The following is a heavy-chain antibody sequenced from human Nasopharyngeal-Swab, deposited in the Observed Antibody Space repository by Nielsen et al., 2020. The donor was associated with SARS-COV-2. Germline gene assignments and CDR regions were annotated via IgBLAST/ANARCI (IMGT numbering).Heavy chain of an antibody. CDR3: ARDRWNDILTGYYGSYGMDV. V-gene: IGHV1-18*01. CDR1: GYTFTSYG. Sequence: ASVKVSCKASGYTFTSYGISWVRQAPGQGLEWMGWINAYNGNTNYAQKLQGRVTMTTDTSTSTAYMELRSLRSDDTAVYYCARDRWNDILTGYYGSYGMDVWGQGTTVTVSS. D-gene: IGHD3-9*01. CDR2: INAYNGNT. J-gene: IGHJ6*02.